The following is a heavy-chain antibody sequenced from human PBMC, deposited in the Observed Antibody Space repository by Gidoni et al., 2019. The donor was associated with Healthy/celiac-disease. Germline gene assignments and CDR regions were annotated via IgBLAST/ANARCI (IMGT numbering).Heavy chain of an antibody. D-gene: IGHD4-17*01. J-gene: IGHJ6*02. Sequence: PGSSVKVSCKASGGTFSSYAISWVRQAPGQGLEWMGGFIPIFGTANYAQKFQGRVTITADESTSTAYMELSSLRSEDTAVYYCARDPDYGGNSEYYYGMDVWGQGTTVTVSS. V-gene: IGHV1-69*01. CDR3: ARDPDYGGNSEYYYGMDV. CDR1: GGTFSSYA. CDR2: FIPIFGTA.